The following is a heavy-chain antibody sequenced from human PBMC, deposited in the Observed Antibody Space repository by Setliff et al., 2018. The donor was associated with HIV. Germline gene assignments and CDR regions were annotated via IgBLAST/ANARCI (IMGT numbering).Heavy chain of an antibody. V-gene: IGHV4-31*03. J-gene: IGHJ3*02. CDR2: VYYSGST. CDR3: ARTRGAGGPFDI. Sequence: SETLSLTCTVSGGSFSSGGYYWSWIRQHPGKGLEWIGYVYYSGSTYNNPSLKSRITMSIDTSKNQFSLKLSSVTAADTAVYYCARTRGAGGPFDIWGQGTMVTVSS. CDR1: GGSFSSGGYY. D-gene: IGHD2-8*02.